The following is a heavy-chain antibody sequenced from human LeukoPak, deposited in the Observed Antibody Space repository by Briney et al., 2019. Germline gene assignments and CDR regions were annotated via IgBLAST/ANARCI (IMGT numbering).Heavy chain of an antibody. D-gene: IGHD1-26*01. V-gene: IGHV3-15*01. CDR3: TTHYPDSGSYNY. CDR2: IKGKSDGGTT. J-gene: IGHJ4*02. CDR1: GFSFSNAW. Sequence: GGSLILSCAASGFSFSNAWMNWVRQAPGKGLEWVGLIKGKSDGGTTGYAAPVKGRFTISRDDSKNTLYLQMNSLKTEDTAVYYCTTHYPDSGSYNYWGQGTLVTVSS.